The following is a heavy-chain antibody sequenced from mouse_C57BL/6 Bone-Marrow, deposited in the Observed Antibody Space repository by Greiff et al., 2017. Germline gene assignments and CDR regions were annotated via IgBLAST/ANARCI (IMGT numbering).Heavy chain of an antibody. V-gene: IGHV1-50*01. CDR2: IDPSDSYT. J-gene: IGHJ3*01. D-gene: IGHD1-1*01. Sequence: QVHVKQPGAELVKPGASVKLSCKASGYTFTSYWMQWVKQRPGQGLEWIGEIDPSDSYTNYNQKFKGKATLTVDTSSSTAYMQLSSLTSEDSAVYYCARQDYYGSSYDGAWFAYWGQGTLVTVSA. CDR3: ARQDYYGSSYDGAWFAY. CDR1: GYTFTSYW.